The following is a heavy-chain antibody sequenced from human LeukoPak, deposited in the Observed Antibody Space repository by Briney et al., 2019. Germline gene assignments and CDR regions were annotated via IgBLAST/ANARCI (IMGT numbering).Heavy chain of an antibody. J-gene: IGHJ5*02. D-gene: IGHD2-2*01. Sequence: ASVKVSCKASGYTFTSYEINWVRQATGQGLEWMGWMNPNSGNTGYAQKFQGRVTMTRNTSISTAYMELSSLRSEDTAVYYCARATIVVVPAASVWFDPWGQGTLVTVSS. CDR1: GYTFTSYE. CDR2: MNPNSGNT. CDR3: ARATIVVVPAASVWFDP. V-gene: IGHV1-8*01.